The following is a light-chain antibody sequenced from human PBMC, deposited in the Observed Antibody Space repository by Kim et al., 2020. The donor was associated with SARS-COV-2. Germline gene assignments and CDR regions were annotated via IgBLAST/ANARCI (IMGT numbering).Light chain of an antibody. CDR1: SSDIGTYNS. V-gene: IGLV2-14*03. J-gene: IGLJ3*02. Sequence: GGSITVSCTGASSDIGTYNSVSWFQQFPGKVPKLIIYDIRSRPSGVSSRFSGSKSGDTASLTISGLQAEDEADYYCSSYTTSTTWVFGGGTKLTVL. CDR2: DIR. CDR3: SSYTTSTTWV.